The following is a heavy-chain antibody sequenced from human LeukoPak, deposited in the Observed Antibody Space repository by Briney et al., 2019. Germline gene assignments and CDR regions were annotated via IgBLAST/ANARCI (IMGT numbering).Heavy chain of an antibody. CDR2: IYYNGDT. CDR3: ATPREMATIYDAFDI. V-gene: IGHV4-39*01. D-gene: IGHD5-24*01. J-gene: IGHJ3*02. CDR1: GGSISSSRYY. Sequence: SETLPLTCTVSGGSISSSRYYWGWIRQPPGKGLEWIATIYYNGDTYYIPSLKSRLTISVDTSKNQFSLKLSSVTAADTAVYYCATPREMATIYDAFDIWGQGTMVTVSS.